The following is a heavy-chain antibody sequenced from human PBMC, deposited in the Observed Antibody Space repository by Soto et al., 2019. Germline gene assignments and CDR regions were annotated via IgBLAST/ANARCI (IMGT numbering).Heavy chain of an antibody. CDR2: ISYDGSEK. V-gene: IGHV3-30*18. CDR3: ANDVMGSPDY. J-gene: IGHJ4*02. D-gene: IGHD2-8*01. CDR1: GFNFSTYD. Sequence: QVQLVESGGGVVQPGRSLRLSCAASGFNFSTYDVHWVRQAPGKGLEWVGVISYDGSEKYYADSVKGRFTISRDNSNDTLYLQINSLRPDATAVYYCANDVMGSPDYWGQGTLVTVSS.